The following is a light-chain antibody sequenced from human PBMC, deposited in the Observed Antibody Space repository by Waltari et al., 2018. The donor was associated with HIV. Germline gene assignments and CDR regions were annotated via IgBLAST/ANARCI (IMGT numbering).Light chain of an antibody. CDR3: ATWDDTLDGPV. Sequence: QSVLTQSPSASWTPGQRVTISCSGGTSTIGSNSVLLYQQVPGTAPQLFMFSNSLRPSGVPARFSGSKSGTSASLAISGLQSEDEADYYCATWDDTLDGPVFGGGTRLTVL. J-gene: IGLJ3*02. V-gene: IGLV1-44*01. CDR2: SNS. CDR1: TSTIGSNS.